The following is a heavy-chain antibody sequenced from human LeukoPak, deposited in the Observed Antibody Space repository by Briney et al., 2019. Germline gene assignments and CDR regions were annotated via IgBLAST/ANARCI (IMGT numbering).Heavy chain of an antibody. V-gene: IGHV3-30*12. J-gene: IGHJ3*02. CDR1: RFTFGQYG. D-gene: IGHD3-9*01. CDR2: IYYVGSDK. CDR3: ARGGFNDKGAFDM. Sequence: GGSLRLSCAASRFTFGQYGMHWVRQAPGKGLEWVSVIYYVGSDKYYADSVRGRFTISRDNSKNTLYLQMNSLRVEDTAVYYCARGGFNDKGAFDMWGQGTLVTVSS.